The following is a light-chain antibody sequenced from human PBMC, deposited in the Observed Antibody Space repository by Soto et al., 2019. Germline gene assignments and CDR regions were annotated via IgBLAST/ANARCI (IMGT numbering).Light chain of an antibody. CDR1: QSISSY. CDR2: AAS. Sequence: DIQMTQSPSSLSASVGDRVTITCRASQSISSYLNWYQQKPGKAPKLLIYAASSLQSGVPSRFSGSESETEFTLTISSLQPEDFATYYCQQSFSSPWTFGQGTKVDIK. J-gene: IGKJ1*01. V-gene: IGKV1-39*01. CDR3: QQSFSSPWT.